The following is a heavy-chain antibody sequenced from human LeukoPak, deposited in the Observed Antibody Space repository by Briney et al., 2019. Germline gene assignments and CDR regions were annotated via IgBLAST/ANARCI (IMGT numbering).Heavy chain of an antibody. J-gene: IGHJ3*02. CDR1: GFTFSSYW. D-gene: IGHD6-25*01. CDR2: INNDGSST. Sequence: GGSLRLSCAASGFTFSSYWMHWVRQAPGKGLVWVSRINNDGSSTCYADSVKGRFTISRDNAKNTLYLQMNSLRAEDTAVYYCARRSAAKDAFDIWGQGTMVTVSS. V-gene: IGHV3-74*01. CDR3: ARRSAAKDAFDI.